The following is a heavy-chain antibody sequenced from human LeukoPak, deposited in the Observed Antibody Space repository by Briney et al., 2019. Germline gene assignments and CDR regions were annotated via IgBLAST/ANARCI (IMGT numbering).Heavy chain of an antibody. Sequence: ASVKVSCKASGGTFSSYAISWVRQAPGQGLEWMGGIIPIFGTANYAQKFQSRVTITTDESTSTAYMELSSRRSEDTAMYYCAREGTGRYYGSGSYYTVYWGQGTLVTVSS. V-gene: IGHV1-69*05. J-gene: IGHJ4*02. D-gene: IGHD3-10*01. CDR1: GGTFSSYA. CDR3: AREGTGRYYGSGSYYTVY. CDR2: IIPIFGTA.